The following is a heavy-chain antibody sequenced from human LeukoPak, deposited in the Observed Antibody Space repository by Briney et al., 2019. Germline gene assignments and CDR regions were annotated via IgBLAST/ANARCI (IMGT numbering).Heavy chain of an antibody. V-gene: IGHV1-46*01. Sequence: ASVNVSCKTSGYTFTNYYMYWVRQAPGQGLEWMGIINPSGGSTSYAQKFQGRVTMTRDMATTTVYMELSSLRSEDTAVYYCAKATGYLLWGQGTLVTVSS. J-gene: IGHJ4*02. CDR3: AKATGYLL. D-gene: IGHD1-14*01. CDR2: INPSGGST. CDR1: GYTFTNYY.